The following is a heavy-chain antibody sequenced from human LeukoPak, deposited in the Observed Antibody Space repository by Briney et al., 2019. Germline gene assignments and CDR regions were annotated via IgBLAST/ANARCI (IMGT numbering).Heavy chain of an antibody. Sequence: GGSLRLSCAASGFTFSSYAMSWVRQAPGKGLEWVSAISGSGGSTYYADSVKGRFTISRDNSKKTLYLQMNSLRPEDTALYYCAKFGSRYYYDSSGYYFDYWGQGTLATVSS. CDR3: AKFGSRYYYDSSGYYFDY. V-gene: IGHV3-23*01. D-gene: IGHD3-22*01. J-gene: IGHJ4*02. CDR1: GFTFSSYA. CDR2: ISGSGGST.